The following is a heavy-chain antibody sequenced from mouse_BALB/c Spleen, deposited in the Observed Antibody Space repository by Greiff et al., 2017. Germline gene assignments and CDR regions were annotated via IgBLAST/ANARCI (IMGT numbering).Heavy chain of an antibody. J-gene: IGHJ4*01. CDR2: IYPGNVNT. D-gene: IGHD1-3*01. V-gene: IGHV1S56*01. Sequence: VQLQQSGPELVKPGASVRISRKASGYTLSSYYIHWVKQRPGQGLEWIGWIYPGNVNTKYNEKFKGKATLTADKSSSTAYMQLSSLTSEDSAVYFCARLSGNYAMDYWGQGTSVTVSS. CDR1: GYTLSSYY. CDR3: ARLSGNYAMDY.